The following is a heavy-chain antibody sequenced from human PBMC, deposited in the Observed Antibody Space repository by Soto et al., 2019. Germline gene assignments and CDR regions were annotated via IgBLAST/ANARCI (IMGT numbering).Heavy chain of an antibody. D-gene: IGHD3-10*01. CDR1: GDSVSSDAGA. Sequence: PSQTLSLTCAISGDSVSSDAGAWNSIRQSPSRGLEWLGRTYYRSKWSFDYAISVKSRITIDPDTSKNQFSLHLDSLTPEDTAVYYCAGVTWFRAMDVWGQGTPVTVSS. J-gene: IGHJ6*02. V-gene: IGHV6-1*01. CDR3: AGVTWFRAMDV. CDR2: TYYRSKWSF.